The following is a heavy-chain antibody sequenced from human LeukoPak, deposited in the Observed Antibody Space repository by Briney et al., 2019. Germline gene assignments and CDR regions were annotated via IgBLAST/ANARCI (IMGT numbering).Heavy chain of an antibody. CDR2: INVHKGNT. CDR3: AREGLGELTLDY. D-gene: IGHD3-16*01. V-gene: IGHV1-18*01. Sequence: ATVKVSCKDSGNIFNTYGFSWVRQAPGQGLEWIGWINVHKGNTNYAQKFQGRVTMTADTSTSTAYMELRSLRSDDTAVYYCAREGLGELTLDYWGQGTLVTVSS. J-gene: IGHJ4*02. CDR1: GNIFNTYG.